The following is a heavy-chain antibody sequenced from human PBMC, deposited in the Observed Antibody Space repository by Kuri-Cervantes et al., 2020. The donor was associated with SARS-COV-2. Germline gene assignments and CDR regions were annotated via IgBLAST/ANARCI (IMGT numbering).Heavy chain of an antibody. CDR3: AKRDAYSQGSYFDY. CDR1: GFTFSNYA. V-gene: IGHV3-23*01. CDR2: ISGSDDVT. J-gene: IGHJ4*01. Sequence: GESLKISCAASGFTFSNYAMTWVRQAPGKGLEWVPTISGSDDVTHLADSVRGRFTVSRDNSRNTLYLEMSSLRVEDTAVYYCAKRDAYSQGSYFDYWGHGTLVTVSS. D-gene: IGHD5-24*01.